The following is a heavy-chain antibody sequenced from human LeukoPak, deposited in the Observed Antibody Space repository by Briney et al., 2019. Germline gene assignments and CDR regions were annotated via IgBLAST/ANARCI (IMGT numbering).Heavy chain of an antibody. J-gene: IGHJ4*02. D-gene: IGHD5-12*01. CDR2: IYYNGNT. Sequence: PSETLSLTCTVSGVSINSSSYLWGWIRQPPGKGVERIGSIYYNGNTYYNPSLKSRVTISVDTSKNQFTLKLSSVTAADTAVYYCARSFSGYDYDFDYWGQGTLVTVSS. CDR1: GVSINSSSYL. V-gene: IGHV4-39*06. CDR3: ARSFSGYDYDFDY.